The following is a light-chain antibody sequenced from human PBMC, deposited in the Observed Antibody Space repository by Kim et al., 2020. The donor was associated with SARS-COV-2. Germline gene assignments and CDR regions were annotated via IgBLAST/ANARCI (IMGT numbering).Light chain of an antibody. V-gene: IGLV2-14*03. J-gene: IGLJ3*02. CDR1: SSDVGDYNY. CDR3: SSYTNSRTGV. CDR2: DVS. Sequence: GQSLTISFTGASSDVGDYNYVSWYQQHPGKAPKLMIYDVSKRPSGISNRFSGSKSGNTAFLTISGLQAEDEADYYCSSYTNSRTGVFGGGTQLTVL.